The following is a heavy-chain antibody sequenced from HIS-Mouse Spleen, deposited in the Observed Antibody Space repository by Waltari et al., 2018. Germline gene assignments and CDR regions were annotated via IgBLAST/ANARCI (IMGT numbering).Heavy chain of an antibody. J-gene: IGHJ4*02. CDR2: RSYNGSNK. CDR1: GFTFSSYA. D-gene: IGHD6-6*01. CDR3: ARWGIAARSYFDY. V-gene: IGHV3-30-3*01. Sequence: QVQLVESGGGVVQPGRSLRLSCAASGFTFSSYAMHWVRQAPGKGLEWVAVRSYNGSNKYYAESVKGRFTISRDNSKNTLYLQMNSLGAEDTAVYYCARWGIAARSYFDYWGQGTLVTVSS.